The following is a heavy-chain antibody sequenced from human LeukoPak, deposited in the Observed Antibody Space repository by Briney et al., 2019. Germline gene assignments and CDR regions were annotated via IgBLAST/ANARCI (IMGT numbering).Heavy chain of an antibody. V-gene: IGHV3-23*01. J-gene: IGHJ3*02. CDR2: ISGSGDST. CDR1: GFTFTNFA. CDR3: AKSYYYDSSGYYLDAFDI. D-gene: IGHD3-22*01. Sequence: GGSLRLSCAASGFTFTNFAMTWVRQAPGKGLEWVSSISGSGDSTYYADSVKGRFSISRDNAKNSLYLQMNSLRAEDTALYYCAKSYYYDSSGYYLDAFDIWGQGTMVTVSS.